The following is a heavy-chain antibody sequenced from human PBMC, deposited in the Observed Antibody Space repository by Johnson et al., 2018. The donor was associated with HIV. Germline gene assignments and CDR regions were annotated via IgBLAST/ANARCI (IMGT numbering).Heavy chain of an antibody. V-gene: IGHV3-33*08. Sequence: QVQLVESGGGVVQPGRSLRLSCAASGFTFSSYGMHWVRQAPGKGLEWVAFIWYDDSNEYYGESVKGRFTISRDNSKNTLYLQMNSLRAEDTAVYYCAREYSSLSQGAFDIWGQGTMVTVSS. J-gene: IGHJ3*02. CDR2: IWYDDSNE. CDR3: AREYSSLSQGAFDI. CDR1: GFTFSSYG. D-gene: IGHD6-6*01.